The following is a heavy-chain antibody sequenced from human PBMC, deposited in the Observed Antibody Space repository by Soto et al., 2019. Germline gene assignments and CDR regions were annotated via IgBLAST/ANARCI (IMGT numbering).Heavy chain of an antibody. V-gene: IGHV3-74*01. Sequence: GGSLRLSCAASGFTFSSYWMHWVRQAPGKGLVWVSRINSDGSSTSYADSVKGGFTISRDNAKNTLYLQMNSLRAEDTAVYYCARKEIENAFDIWGQGTMVTVSS. CDR2: INSDGSST. CDR1: GFTFSSYW. J-gene: IGHJ3*02. CDR3: ARKEIENAFDI.